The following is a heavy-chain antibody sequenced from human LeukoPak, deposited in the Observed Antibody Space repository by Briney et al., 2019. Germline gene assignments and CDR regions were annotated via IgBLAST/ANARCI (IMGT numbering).Heavy chain of an antibody. D-gene: IGHD3-22*01. V-gene: IGHV4-39*01. Sequence: PSETLSLTCTVSGGSISTTSYSWGWIRQPPGKGPEWIGSIFYSETTYYNPSLKSRVSISVDTSRNQFSLKLRSVTAADTAVYYCASHVHGNYYDDSGYSAYFEDWGQGTPVTVSS. J-gene: IGHJ4*02. CDR2: IFYSETT. CDR1: GGSISTTSYS. CDR3: ASHVHGNYYDDSGYSAYFED.